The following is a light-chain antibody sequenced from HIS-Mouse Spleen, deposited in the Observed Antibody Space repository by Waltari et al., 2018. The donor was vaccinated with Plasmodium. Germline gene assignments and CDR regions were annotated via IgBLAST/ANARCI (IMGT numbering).Light chain of an antibody. J-gene: IGLJ1*01. Sequence: QSALTQPASVSGSPGQSITISFTGTSRDVGSFNLFSWYQQHPGEPPKPMSYEGSKRPSGVSNRFAGSKSGNTASLAISGLQGEDEADYFCCSYAGSSTYVFGTGTKVTVL. CDR1: SRDVGSFNL. V-gene: IGLV2-23*01. CDR2: EGS. CDR3: CSYAGSSTYV.